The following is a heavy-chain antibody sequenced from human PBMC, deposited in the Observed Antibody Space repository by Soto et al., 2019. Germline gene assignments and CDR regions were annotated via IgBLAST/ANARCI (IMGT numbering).Heavy chain of an antibody. V-gene: IGHV6-1*01. D-gene: IGHD2-15*01. CDR1: GDSVSSNSAA. CDR2: TYYRSKWYN. Sequence: PSETLSLTCAISGDSVSSNSAAWNWIRQSPSRGLEWLGRTYYRSKWYNDYAVSVKSRITINPDTSKNQFSLQLNSVTPEDTAVYYCARDQNCSGGSCYPYYYYYMDVWGKGTTVTSP. J-gene: IGHJ6*03. CDR3: ARDQNCSGGSCYPYYYYYMDV.